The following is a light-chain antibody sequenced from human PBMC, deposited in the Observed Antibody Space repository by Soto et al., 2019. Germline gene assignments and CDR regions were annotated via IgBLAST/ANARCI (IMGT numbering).Light chain of an antibody. CDR3: QKYNSAPPWT. Sequence: DIQMIQSPSSLSASVGDRVTITCRATQDISNYLAWYQQKPGKVPNLLIYAASTLQSGVPSRFSGSGSGTDFTLTISSLQPEDVATYYCQKYNSAPPWTFGQGTKVEI. J-gene: IGKJ1*01. CDR1: QDISNY. V-gene: IGKV1-27*01. CDR2: AAS.